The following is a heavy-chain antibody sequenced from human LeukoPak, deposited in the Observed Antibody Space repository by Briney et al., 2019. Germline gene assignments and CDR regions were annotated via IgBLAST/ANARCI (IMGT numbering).Heavy chain of an antibody. Sequence: GGSLRLSCAASGFTFSIYTMHWVRQAPGKGLEWVALISYDGSDKYFADSVKGRFTFSRDNSKNTLYLQMNSLRAEDTAVYYCAKELYGDYTVDYWGQGTLVTVSS. D-gene: IGHD4-17*01. CDR2: ISYDGSDK. J-gene: IGHJ4*02. CDR3: AKELYGDYTVDY. V-gene: IGHV3-30-3*01. CDR1: GFTFSIYT.